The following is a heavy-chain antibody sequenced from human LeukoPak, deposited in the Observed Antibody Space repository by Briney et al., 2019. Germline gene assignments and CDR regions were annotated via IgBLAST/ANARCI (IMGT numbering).Heavy chain of an antibody. CDR3: AKDLVVVVAATPGGYYFDY. D-gene: IGHD2-15*01. V-gene: IGHV3-23*01. CDR1: GFTFSSYA. J-gene: IGHJ4*02. CDR2: ISGSGGST. Sequence: SGGSLRLSCAASGFTFSSYAMSWVPQAPGKGLEWVSAISGSGGSTYYADSVKGRFTISRDNSKNTLYLQMNSLRAEDTAVYYCAKDLVVVVAATPGGYYFDYWGQGTLVTVSS.